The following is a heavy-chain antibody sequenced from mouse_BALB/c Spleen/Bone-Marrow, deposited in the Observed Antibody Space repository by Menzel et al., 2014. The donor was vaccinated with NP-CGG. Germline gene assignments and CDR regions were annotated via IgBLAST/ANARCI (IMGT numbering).Heavy chain of an antibody. D-gene: IGHD1-1*02. CDR2: INPSSGYT. V-gene: IGHV1-4*02. CDR1: GYPFTSYT. J-gene: IGHJ3*01. CDR3: AREEWSTGWED. Sequence: VQLQESAAELARPGASVKMSCKASGYPFTSYTLHWVKQRPGPGLEWLGYINPSSGYTEYNQKFKDKTTLTADKSSSTAYMQRRSRTAEDYAVYDWAREEWSTGWEDGGQGTMGKVAA.